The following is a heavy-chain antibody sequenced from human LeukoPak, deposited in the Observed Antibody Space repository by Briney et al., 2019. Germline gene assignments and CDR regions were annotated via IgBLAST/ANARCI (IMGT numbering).Heavy chain of an antibody. CDR3: ALVIAVAGSSYFDY. Sequence: ASVKVSCKASGYTFTGYYMHWVRQAPGQGLEWMGWINPNSGGTNYAQKFQGWVTMTTDTSTSTAYMELRSLRSDDTAVYYCALVIAVAGSSYFDYWGQGTLVTVSS. J-gene: IGHJ4*02. CDR1: GYTFTGYY. D-gene: IGHD6-19*01. CDR2: INPNSGGT. V-gene: IGHV1-2*04.